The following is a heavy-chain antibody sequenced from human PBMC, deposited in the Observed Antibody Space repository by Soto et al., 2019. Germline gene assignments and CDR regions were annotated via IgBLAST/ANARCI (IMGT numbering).Heavy chain of an antibody. Sequence: SETLSLTCTVSGGSISSYYWSWIRQPPGKGLEWIGYIYYSGITNYNPSLKSRVTISVDTSSSQFSLKLTSVTTADTAVYFCARYDILPGRHDKFDLWGQGTLVTVSS. CDR1: GGSISSYY. J-gene: IGHJ5*02. D-gene: IGHD3-9*01. CDR3: ARYDILPGRHDKFDL. CDR2: IYYSGIT. V-gene: IGHV4-59*12.